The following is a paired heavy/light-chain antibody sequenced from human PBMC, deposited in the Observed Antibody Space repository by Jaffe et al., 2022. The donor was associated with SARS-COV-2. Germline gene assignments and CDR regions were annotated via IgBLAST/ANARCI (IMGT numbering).Light chain of an antibody. CDR1: SRDVGGYNY. CDR3: CSYAGNYLV. CDR2: DVF. J-gene: IGLJ2*01. Sequence: QSVLTQPRSVSGSPGQSVTISCTGTSRDVGGYNYVSWYQHLPGKAPKLMIYDVFKRPSGVPVRFSASKSGDTASLTISGLQPEDEGDYYCCSYAGNYLVFGGGTKVTVL. V-gene: IGLV2-11*01.
Heavy chain of an antibody. CDR2: MNPNSGNA. CDR3: ARGSSGYDFWSAYYKAGAGAMDV. V-gene: IGHV1-8*01. J-gene: IGHJ6*02. Sequence: QVQLVQSGAEVKKPGASVRVSCKASGFTFTSYDINWVRQATGQGLEWMGWMNPNSGNAGYAQMFQGRVTMTRNTSINTAYMELRSLRSEDTAVYYCARGSSGYDFWSAYYKAGAGAMDVWGQGTTLTVSS. CDR1: GFTFTSYD. D-gene: IGHD3-3*01.